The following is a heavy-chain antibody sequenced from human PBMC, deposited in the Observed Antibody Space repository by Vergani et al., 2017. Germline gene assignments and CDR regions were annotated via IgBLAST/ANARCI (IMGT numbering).Heavy chain of an antibody. Sequence: EVQVVESGGGLVQPGGSLRLSCVDSGFTFRRYWMSWVRQAPGKGLEWAATIKQDGSGKYYVDSVKGRFTISRDNAKNSLYLQMNSLRAEDTALYYCVKDIAASGNYWYFDLWGRGTLVTVSS. CDR3: VKDIAASGNYWYFDL. V-gene: IGHV3-7*03. D-gene: IGHD6-13*01. CDR2: IKQDGSGK. J-gene: IGHJ2*01. CDR1: GFTFRRYW.